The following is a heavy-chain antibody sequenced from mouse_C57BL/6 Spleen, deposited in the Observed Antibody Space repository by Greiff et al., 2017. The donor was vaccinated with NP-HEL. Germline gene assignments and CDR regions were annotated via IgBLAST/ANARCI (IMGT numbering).Heavy chain of an antibody. CDR1: GYAFSSSW. CDR3: ARGTGCAY. CDR2: IYPGDGDT. V-gene: IGHV1-82*01. Sequence: VQLQQSGPELVKPGASVKISCKASGYAFSSSWMNWVKQRPGKGLEWIGRIYPGDGDTNYNGKFKGKATLTADKSSSTAYMQLSSLTSEDSAVYFCARGTGCAYWGQGTLVTVSA. J-gene: IGHJ3*01. D-gene: IGHD3-3*01.